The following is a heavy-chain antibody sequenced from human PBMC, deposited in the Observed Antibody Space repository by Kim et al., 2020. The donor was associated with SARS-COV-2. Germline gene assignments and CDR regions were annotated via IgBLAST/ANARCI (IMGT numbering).Heavy chain of an antibody. CDR1: GFTFSSYS. D-gene: IGHD3-10*02. Sequence: GGSLRLSCAASGFTFSSYSMNWVRQAPGKGLEWVSSISSSSSYIYYADSVKGRFTISRDNAKNSPYLQMNSLRAEDTAVYYGERDNLVWSGLSDEQRAFDIWGQGTMVTVSS. V-gene: IGHV3-21*01. CDR2: ISSSSSYI. CDR3: ERDNLVWSGLSDEQRAFDI. J-gene: IGHJ3*02.